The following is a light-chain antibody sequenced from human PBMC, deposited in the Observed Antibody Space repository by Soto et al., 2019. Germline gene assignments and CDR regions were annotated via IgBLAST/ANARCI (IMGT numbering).Light chain of an antibody. J-gene: IGLJ2*01. Sequence: QSVLTQPPSVSGAPGQRVTISCTGNNSNLGAGYDVHWYQQLPGAAPKLVVFGNRNRPSGVPERFSGSKSGTSASLAITGLQAEDEADYYCSSFAGAPVVFGGGTKLTVL. CDR1: NSNLGAGYD. CDR3: SSFAGAPVV. V-gene: IGLV1-40*01. CDR2: GNR.